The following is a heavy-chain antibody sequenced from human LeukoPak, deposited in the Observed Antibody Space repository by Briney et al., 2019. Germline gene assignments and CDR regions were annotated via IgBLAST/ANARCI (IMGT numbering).Heavy chain of an antibody. CDR2: ISAYNGNT. Sequence: ASVKVSCKASGYTFTSYGISWVRQAPGRGLEWMGWISAYNGNTNYAQKLQGRVTMTTDTSTSTAYMELRSLRSDDTAVYYCARGRVVVPAAPEFDYWGQGTLVTVSS. CDR3: ARGRVVVPAAPEFDY. J-gene: IGHJ4*02. CDR1: GYTFTSYG. D-gene: IGHD2-2*01. V-gene: IGHV1-18*01.